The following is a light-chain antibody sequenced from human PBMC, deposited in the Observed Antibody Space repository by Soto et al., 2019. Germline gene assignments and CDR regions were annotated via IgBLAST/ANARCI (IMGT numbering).Light chain of an antibody. Sequence: DIQMTQSPSTLAASVGDRVTITCRASQSIRSWLAWYQQKPGKAPELLIYDASSLESGVPSRFSGSGSGTEFTLTISSLQPDDLATFYCQQYNYYPWTFGQGTKVDIK. J-gene: IGKJ1*01. CDR2: DAS. V-gene: IGKV1-5*01. CDR1: QSIRSW. CDR3: QQYNYYPWT.